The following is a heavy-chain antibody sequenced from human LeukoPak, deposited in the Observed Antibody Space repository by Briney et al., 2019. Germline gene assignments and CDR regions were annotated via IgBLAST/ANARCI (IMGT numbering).Heavy chain of an antibody. CDR1: GFPFSSYA. J-gene: IGHJ4*02. D-gene: IGHD4-23*01. Sequence: GGSLRLSFAASGFPFSSYAMSWVRPAPGKGLEWVSAISGSGGSTYYADSVKGRFTISRDNAKNSLYLQMNSLRAEDTAVYYCAREGGGNSYWGQGTLVTVSS. CDR2: ISGSGGST. CDR3: AREGGGNSY. V-gene: IGHV3-23*01.